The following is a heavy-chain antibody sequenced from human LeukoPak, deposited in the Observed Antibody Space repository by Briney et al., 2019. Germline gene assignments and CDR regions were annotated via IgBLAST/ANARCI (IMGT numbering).Heavy chain of an antibody. V-gene: IGHV4-31*03. CDR2: IFYSGST. Sequence: TSQTLSLTCTVSGGSISSGGRYWTWIRQLPGKGLEWIGYIFYSGSTYYNPSLKSRVSISVDTSKNQFSLKLTSVTAADTAVYYCARAPPRGSSWYFDYWGQGTLVTVSS. CDR3: ARAPPRGSSWYFDY. CDR1: GGSISSGGRY. J-gene: IGHJ4*02. D-gene: IGHD6-13*01.